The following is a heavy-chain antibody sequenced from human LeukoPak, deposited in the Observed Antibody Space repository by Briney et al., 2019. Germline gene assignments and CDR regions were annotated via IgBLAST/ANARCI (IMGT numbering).Heavy chain of an antibody. CDR1: GFTLSSYA. Sequence: GGSLRLSCVASGFTLSSYAMSWVRQAPGKGLEWVSGINWNGGSTGYADSVKGRFTISRDNAKNSLYLQMNSLRAEDTALYYCARGDHYDILTGLGYWGQGTLVTVSS. D-gene: IGHD3-9*01. V-gene: IGHV3-20*04. J-gene: IGHJ4*02. CDR2: INWNGGST. CDR3: ARGDHYDILTGLGY.